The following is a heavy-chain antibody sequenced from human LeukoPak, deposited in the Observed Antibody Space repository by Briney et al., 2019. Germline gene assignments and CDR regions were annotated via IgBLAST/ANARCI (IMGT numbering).Heavy chain of an antibody. CDR2: FDPEDGET. Sequence: GASVKVSCKVSGYTLTELSMHWVRQAPGKGLEWMGGFDPEDGETIYAQKFQGRVTMTEDTSTDTAYMELSSLRSEDTAVYYCASTEYYYDSSGYQADFDYWGQGTLVTVSS. J-gene: IGHJ4*02. V-gene: IGHV1-24*01. CDR3: ASTEYYYDSSGYQADFDY. D-gene: IGHD3-22*01. CDR1: GYTLTELS.